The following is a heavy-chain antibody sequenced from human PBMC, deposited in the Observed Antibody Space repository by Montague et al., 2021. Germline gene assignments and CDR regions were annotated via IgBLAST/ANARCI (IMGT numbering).Heavy chain of an antibody. CDR1: GITFDYYW. V-gene: IGHV3-7*01. J-gene: IGHJ5*01. CDR3: ARDRAAAGS. D-gene: IGHD6-13*01. CDR2: INEDGSEK. Sequence: SLRLSCAASGITFDYYWMSWVRQAPGKGLEWVANINEDGSEKNYVDSVRGRFSISRDNTKNSLYLQMNSLRVEDTAVYYCARDRAAAGSWGYGTLVIVSS.